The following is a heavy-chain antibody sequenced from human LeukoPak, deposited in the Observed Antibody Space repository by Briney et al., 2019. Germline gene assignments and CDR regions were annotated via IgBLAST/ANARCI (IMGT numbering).Heavy chain of an antibody. CDR2: ISYDGSNK. J-gene: IGHJ6*03. V-gene: IGHV3-30*18. D-gene: IGHD1-26*01. CDR1: GFTFSNYG. Sequence: GGSLRLSCAASGFTFSNYGMHWVRQAPGKGLEWVAVISYDGSNKYYTDSVKGRFTISRDNSKNTLFLQMNSLRPEDTALYYCAKYPGGFTGIVNYYHMDAWGKGTTVTVSS. CDR3: AKYPGGFTGIVNYYHMDA.